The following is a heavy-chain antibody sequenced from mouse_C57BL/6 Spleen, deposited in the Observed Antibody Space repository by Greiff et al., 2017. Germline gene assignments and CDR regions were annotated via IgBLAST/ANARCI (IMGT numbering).Heavy chain of an antibody. V-gene: IGHV10-3*01. J-gene: IGHJ2*01. CDR1: GFTFNTYA. CDR3: VRDAPSFDD. Sequence: EVQLVDSGGGLVQPKGSLKISCAASGFTFNTYAMHWVRQAPGKGLERGARIRSKSSNYATYYADSVQDSFTISIDDSQNMLYLQMHNLITEDTAMYFCVRDAPSFDDWGQGTTHTVSS. CDR2: IRSKSSNYAT.